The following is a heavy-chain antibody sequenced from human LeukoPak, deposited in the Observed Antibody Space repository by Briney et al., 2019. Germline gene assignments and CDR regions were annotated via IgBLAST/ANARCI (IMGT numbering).Heavy chain of an antibody. CDR3: ARAGYSSSWYPYYFDY. CDR2: INHSGST. Sequence: SETLSLTCAVYGGSFSGYYWSWIRQPPGKGLEWIGEINHSGSTNYNPSHKSRVTISVDTSKNQFSLKLSSVTAADTAVYYCARAGYSSSWYPYYFDYWGQGTLVTVSS. D-gene: IGHD6-13*01. CDR1: GGSFSGYY. V-gene: IGHV4-34*01. J-gene: IGHJ4*02.